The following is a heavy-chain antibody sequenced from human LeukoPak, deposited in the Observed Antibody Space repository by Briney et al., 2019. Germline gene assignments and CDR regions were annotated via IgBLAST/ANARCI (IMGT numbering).Heavy chain of an antibody. CDR1: GFTFNSYW. CDR2: IKQDGSEK. D-gene: IGHD3-3*01. J-gene: IGHJ6*03. CDR3: ARVRTPYYDFWSGYGDPYYMDV. V-gene: IGHV3-7*01. Sequence: GGSLRLSCAASGFTFNSYWMSWVRQAPGKGLEWVANIKQDGSEKYYVDTVRGRFTISRDNAKNSLYLQMNSLRAEDTAVYYCARVRTPYYDFWSGYGDPYYMDVWGKGTTVTVSS.